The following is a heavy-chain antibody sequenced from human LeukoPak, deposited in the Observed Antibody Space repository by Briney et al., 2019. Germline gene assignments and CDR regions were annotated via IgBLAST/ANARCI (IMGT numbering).Heavy chain of an antibody. CDR1: GFTFSSYG. J-gene: IGHJ4*02. CDR2: ISYDGSNK. CDR3: AGGDYGSLGY. V-gene: IGHV3-30*03. D-gene: IGHD4-17*01. Sequence: GSLRLSCAASGFTFSSYGMHWVRQAPGKGLEWVAVISYDGSNKYYADSVKGRFTISRDNSKNTLYLQMNSLGAEDTAVYYCAGGDYGSLGYWGQGTLVTVSS.